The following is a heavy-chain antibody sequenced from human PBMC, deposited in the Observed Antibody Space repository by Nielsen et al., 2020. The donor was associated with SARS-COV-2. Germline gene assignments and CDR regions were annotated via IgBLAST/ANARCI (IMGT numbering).Heavy chain of an antibody. CDR1: GFSFTNYW. CDR3: ARQPRSIISNWFDP. V-gene: IGHV5-10-1*01. D-gene: IGHD1-14*01. CDR2: IDPTDSNT. Sequence: KVSCKASGFSFTNYWISWVRQLPGKGLEWMGNIDPTDSNTNYSPSFQGHVTISADKSITTAYLQWSSLEASDSAMYYCARQPRSIISNWFDPWGQGTLVTVST. J-gene: IGHJ5*02.